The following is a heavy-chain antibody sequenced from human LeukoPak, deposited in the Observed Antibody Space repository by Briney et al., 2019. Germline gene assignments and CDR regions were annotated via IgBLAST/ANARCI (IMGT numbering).Heavy chain of an antibody. D-gene: IGHD4-17*01. Sequence: GRSLRLSCAASGFTFSSYGMHWVRQAPGKGLEWVAVISYDGSNKYYADSVKGRFTISRDNSKNTLYLQMNSLRAEDTAVYYCAKAGRGEGFDYWGQGTLVTVSS. CDR2: ISYDGSNK. CDR3: AKAGRGEGFDY. V-gene: IGHV3-30*18. J-gene: IGHJ4*02. CDR1: GFTFSSYG.